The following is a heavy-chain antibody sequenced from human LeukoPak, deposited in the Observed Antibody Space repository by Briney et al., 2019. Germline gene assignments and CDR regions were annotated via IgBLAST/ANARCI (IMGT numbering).Heavy chain of an antibody. CDR1: VVSIRRSW. CDR3: LRDFHRESDY. CDR2: LSPDGTL. V-gene: IGHV3-74*01. D-gene: IGHD5-24*01. J-gene: IGHJ4*02. Sequence: PGGSLRLSRVVSVVSIRRSWMNWVRQVPATGLVWVSRLSPDGTLNYVDSVKGRFTISRDDATNTLFLQMNNLRTEDSAIYYCLRDFHRESDYWGQGTLVTVSS.